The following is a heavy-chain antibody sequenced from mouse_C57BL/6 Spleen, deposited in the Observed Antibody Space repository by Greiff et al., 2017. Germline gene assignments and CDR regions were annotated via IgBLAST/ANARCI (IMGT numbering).Heavy chain of an antibody. J-gene: IGHJ3*01. Sequence: QVQLQQPGAELVMPGASVKLSCKASGYTFTSYWMHWVKQRPGQGLEWIGEIDPSASYTNYNQKFKGKSTLTVDKSSSTAYMQLSSLTSEDSAVYYCARRTDYGSSYAWFAYWGQGTLVTVSA. V-gene: IGHV1-69*01. CDR1: GYTFTSYW. CDR3: ARRTDYGSSYAWFAY. CDR2: IDPSASYT. D-gene: IGHD1-1*01.